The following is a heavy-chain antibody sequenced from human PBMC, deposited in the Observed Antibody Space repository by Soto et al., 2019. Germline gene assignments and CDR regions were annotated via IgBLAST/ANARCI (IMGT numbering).Heavy chain of an antibody. Sequence: QVQLQESGPGLVKPSETLSLTCTVSGGSISSYYWSWIRQPPGKGLEWIGYIYYSGSTNNNPSLKSPVPISIDTSKSQSSLKLSSVTAGDTAAYYCARQSGGPYGSGSYFDYWGQGTLVTVSS. CDR2: IYYSGST. CDR1: GGSISSYY. CDR3: ARQSGGPYGSGSYFDY. V-gene: IGHV4-59*08. J-gene: IGHJ4*02. D-gene: IGHD3-10*01.